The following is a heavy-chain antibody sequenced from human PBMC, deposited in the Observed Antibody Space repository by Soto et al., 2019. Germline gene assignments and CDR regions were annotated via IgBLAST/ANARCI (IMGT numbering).Heavy chain of an antibody. CDR2: IRQDGNEK. CDR3: ARDLNYYDRSGYPGY. D-gene: IGHD3-22*01. CDR1: GFTFSSYL. Sequence: GGSLRLSWAGSGFTFSSYLMSWVRQAPGKGLEWVANIRQDGNEKYYVDSVKGRFTVSRDNAKSSLYLQMNSLRAEDTATYFCARDLNYYDRSGYPGYWGPGTLVTVSS. J-gene: IGHJ4*02. V-gene: IGHV3-7*03.